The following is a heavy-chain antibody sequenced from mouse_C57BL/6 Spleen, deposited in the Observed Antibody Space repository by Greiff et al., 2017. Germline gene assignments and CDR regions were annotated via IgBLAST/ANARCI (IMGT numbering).Heavy chain of an antibody. J-gene: IGHJ2*01. Sequence: VQLQQSGAELVKPGASVKMSCKASGYTFTSYWITWVKQRPGQGLEWIGDIYPGSGSTNYNEKFKSKATLTVDTSSSTAYMQLSSLTSEDSAVYYCASEAFSGGFPYYFDYWGQGTTLTVSS. CDR1: GYTFTSYW. V-gene: IGHV1-55*01. CDR2: IYPGSGST. D-gene: IGHD4-1*01. CDR3: ASEAFSGGFPYYFDY.